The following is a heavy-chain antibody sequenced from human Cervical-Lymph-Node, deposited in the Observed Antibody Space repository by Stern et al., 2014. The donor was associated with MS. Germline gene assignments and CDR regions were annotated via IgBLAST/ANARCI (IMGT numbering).Heavy chain of an antibody. Sequence: QVQLGQSGAEVKKPGASVKVSCKASGYTFTDYYLHWVRQAPGQGLEWMGRIIPVHGGTNSAQKFQGRVTMTRDTAISTAYTELSRLTSDDTAVYYCARTKTVTTYYGMDVWGQGTTVTVSS. CDR1: GYTFTDYY. D-gene: IGHD4-17*01. V-gene: IGHV1-2*06. CDR3: ARTKTVTTYYGMDV. CDR2: IIPVHGGT. J-gene: IGHJ6*02.